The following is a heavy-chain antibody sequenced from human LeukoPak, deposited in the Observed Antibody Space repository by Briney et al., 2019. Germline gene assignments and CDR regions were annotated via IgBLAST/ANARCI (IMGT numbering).Heavy chain of an antibody. J-gene: IGHJ5*02. Sequence: ASVKVSCKASGYTFTSYDINWVRQATGQGLEWMGWMNPNSVNTGYAQKFQGRVTMTRNTSISTAYMELSSLRSEDTAVYYCARGWEAVAGTYSWFDPWGQGTLVTVSS. CDR2: MNPNSVNT. D-gene: IGHD6-19*01. V-gene: IGHV1-8*01. CDR3: ARGWEAVAGTYSWFDP. CDR1: GYTFTSYD.